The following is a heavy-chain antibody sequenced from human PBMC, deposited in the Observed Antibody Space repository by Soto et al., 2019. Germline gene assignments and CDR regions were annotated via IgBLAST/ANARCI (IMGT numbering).Heavy chain of an antibody. J-gene: IGHJ5*02. D-gene: IGHD2-2*01. Sequence: SETLSLTCSVSGDYIHVGGYYWTWVRQRPGKGLEWMGYIYYTGKTYYNPSLESRLTMSVDRSKNQFSLRLTSVTAADTAVYFCGRDLTSNANCIDPWGQGTLVTVSS. CDR1: GDYIHVGGYY. CDR3: GRDLTSNANCIDP. CDR2: IYYTGKT. V-gene: IGHV4-30-4*01.